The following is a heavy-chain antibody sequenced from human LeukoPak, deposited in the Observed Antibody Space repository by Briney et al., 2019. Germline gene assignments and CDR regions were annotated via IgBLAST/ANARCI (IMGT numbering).Heavy chain of an antibody. CDR1: GGSISSYY. J-gene: IGHJ6*03. D-gene: IGHD2-8*01. CDR2: IYTSGST. V-gene: IGHV4-4*09. Sequence: SETLSLTCTVSGGSISSYYWSWIRQPPGKGLEWIGYIYTSGSTNYNPSLKSRVTISVDTSKNQFSLKLSSVTAADTAVYYCARLLESSMLVFPYYYYYMDVWGKGTTVTVSS. CDR3: ARLLESSMLVFPYYYYYMDV.